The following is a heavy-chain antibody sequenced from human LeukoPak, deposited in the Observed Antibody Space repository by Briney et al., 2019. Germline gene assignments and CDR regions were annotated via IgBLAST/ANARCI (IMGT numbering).Heavy chain of an antibody. Sequence: PGGSLRLSCEASGLTFSSYSMSWVRQAPGKGLYLVSGISASGSSTYYADSVKGRFTISRDNSTNTLYLQMNSLRAEDTAVYYCAKDAAGPEYWGQGTLVTVSS. CDR2: ISASGSST. V-gene: IGHV3-23*01. CDR3: AKDAAGPEY. D-gene: IGHD6-13*01. J-gene: IGHJ4*02. CDR1: GLTFSSYS.